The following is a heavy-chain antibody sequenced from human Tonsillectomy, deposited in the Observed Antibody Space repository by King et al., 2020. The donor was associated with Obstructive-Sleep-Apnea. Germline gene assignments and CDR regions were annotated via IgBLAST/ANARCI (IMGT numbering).Heavy chain of an antibody. V-gene: IGHV3-30*04. CDR2: ISYDGTNK. D-gene: IGHD6-13*01. CDR1: GFTFSSYA. CDR3: ARDRSGYSYGPGFNWFDP. Sequence: VQLVESGGGVVQPGRSLRLSCAASGFTFSSYALHWVRQAPVKGLEWVAVISYDGTNKYYADSVKGRFTISRDNSKNTLYLEMNSRRAEDTAVYYCARDRSGYSYGPGFNWFDPWGQGTLVTVSS. J-gene: IGHJ5*02.